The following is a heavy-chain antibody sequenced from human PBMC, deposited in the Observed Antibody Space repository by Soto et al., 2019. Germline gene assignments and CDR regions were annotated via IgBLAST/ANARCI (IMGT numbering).Heavy chain of an antibody. D-gene: IGHD2-2*01. J-gene: IGHJ4*02. CDR2: ISTSSTSI. CDR1: GFTFSSYS. V-gene: IGHV3-21*01. Sequence: GGSLRLSCAASGFTFSSYSMNWVRQAPGKGLEWVSSISTSSTSIYYADSVKGRFTISRDDAKHSLYLQMNSLRVDDTAVYYCARVGGYCSSTSCYYFDYWGQGTLVTVSS. CDR3: ARVGGYCSSTSCYYFDY.